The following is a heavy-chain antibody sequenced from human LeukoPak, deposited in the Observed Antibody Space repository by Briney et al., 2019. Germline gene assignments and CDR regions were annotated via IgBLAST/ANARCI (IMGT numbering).Heavy chain of an antibody. CDR3: TTDLASSSWYRPGY. Sequence: GGSLRLSCAASGFTFRSYAMSWVRQAPGKGLEWVGRIKSKTDGGTTDYAAPVKGRFSISRDDSINTMHLQMNSLKNEDTAVYYCTTDLASSSWYRPGYWGQGSLVTVSS. D-gene: IGHD6-13*01. CDR1: GFTFRSYA. V-gene: IGHV3-15*01. J-gene: IGHJ4*02. CDR2: IKSKTDGGTT.